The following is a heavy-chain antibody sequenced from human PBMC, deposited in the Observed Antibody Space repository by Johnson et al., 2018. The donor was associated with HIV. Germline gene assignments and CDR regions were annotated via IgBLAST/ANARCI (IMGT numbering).Heavy chain of an antibody. Sequence: VQLVESGGGVVQPGRSLRLSCAASGFTFSNAWMSWVRQAPGKGLEWVGRIKSKPDGGTTDYAAPVKGRFTISRDDAKNTLYLQMNSLRAEDTAVDYCASYCSCGSCYGRSPSDAFDIWGQGTMVTVSS. CDR3: ASYCSCGSCYGRSPSDAFDI. CDR1: GFTFSNAW. J-gene: IGHJ3*02. V-gene: IGHV3-15*01. CDR2: IKSKPDGGTT. D-gene: IGHD2-15*01.